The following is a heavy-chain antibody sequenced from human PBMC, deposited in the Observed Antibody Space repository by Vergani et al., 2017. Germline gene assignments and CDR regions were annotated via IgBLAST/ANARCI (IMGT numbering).Heavy chain of an antibody. V-gene: IGHV4-34*01. CDR3: GGGRHVVLWFGESRPYFDY. CDR1: GGSFSGYY. CDR2: INHSGST. Sequence: QVQLQQWGAGLLKPSETLSLTCAVYGGSFSGYYWSWIRQPPGKGLEWIGEINHSGSTNYNPSLKSRVTISVDTFKNQFYLKLSSVIGADTAVDYCGGGRHVVLWFGESRPYFDYWGQGTLVTVSS. J-gene: IGHJ4*02. D-gene: IGHD3-10*01.